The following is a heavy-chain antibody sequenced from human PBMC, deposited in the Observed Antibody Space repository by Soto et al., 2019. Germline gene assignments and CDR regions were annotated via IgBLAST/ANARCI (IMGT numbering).Heavy chain of an antibody. V-gene: IGHV3-53*02. D-gene: IGHD6-19*01. CDR1: GFTVSSNY. CDR2: IYGGGDT. CDR3: ARGGYNNGWYGADY. Sequence: EVQLVETGGGLIQPGGSLRLSCAASGFTVSSNYMSWVRQAPGKGLEWVSVIYGGGDTYYADSVKGRFTISRDNSKNTMYLHMNSLRAEDTAVYYCARGGYNNGWYGADYWGQGTLVTVSS. J-gene: IGHJ4*02.